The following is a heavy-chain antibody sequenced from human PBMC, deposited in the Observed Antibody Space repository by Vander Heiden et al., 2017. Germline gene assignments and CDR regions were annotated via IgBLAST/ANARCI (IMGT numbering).Heavy chain of an antibody. CDR2: IHTSGGT. Sequence: QVQLQESGPGLVKPLETLSLTCTVSAGSISNYYWSWIRQPAGKGLEWIGRIHTSGGTNYNPSLKSRVIMSVDKSKNQFSLKLSSVTAADTAVYYCARGNRGGNFDYWGQGTLVTVSS. J-gene: IGHJ4*02. CDR1: AGSISNYY. CDR3: ARGNRGGNFDY. V-gene: IGHV4-4*07. D-gene: IGHD1-1*01.